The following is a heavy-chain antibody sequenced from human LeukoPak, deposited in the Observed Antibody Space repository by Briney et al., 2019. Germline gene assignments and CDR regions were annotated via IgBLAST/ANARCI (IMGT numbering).Heavy chain of an antibody. CDR2: ISSSGSTI. J-gene: IGHJ4*02. V-gene: IGHV3-11*04. Sequence: PGGSLRLSCAASGFTFSDYYMNWIRQAPGKGLERVSYISSSGSTIYYADSVKGRFTISRDNAKNSLYLQMNSLRAEDTAVYYCAKEGNYDILTGYYRDYWGQGTLVTVSS. D-gene: IGHD3-9*01. CDR3: AKEGNYDILTGYYRDY. CDR1: GFTFSDYY.